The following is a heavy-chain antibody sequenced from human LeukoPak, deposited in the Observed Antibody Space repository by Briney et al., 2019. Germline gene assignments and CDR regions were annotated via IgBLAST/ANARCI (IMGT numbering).Heavy chain of an antibody. CDR1: GGSISSYY. D-gene: IGHD5-24*01. Sequence: SETLSLTCTVSGGSISSYYWSWIRQPPGKGLEWIGYIYYSGSTNYNPSLKSRATISVDTSKNQFSLKLSSVTAADTAVYYCARARTITGYFDYWGQGTLVTVSS. V-gene: IGHV4-59*01. CDR3: ARARTITGYFDY. CDR2: IYYSGST. J-gene: IGHJ4*02.